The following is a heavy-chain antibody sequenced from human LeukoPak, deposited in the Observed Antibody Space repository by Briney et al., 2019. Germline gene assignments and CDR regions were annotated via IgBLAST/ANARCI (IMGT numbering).Heavy chain of an antibody. CDR3: AKRHTYYYDSSGYPFDAFDI. V-gene: IGHV4-59*01. CDR1: GGSISSYY. CDR2: IYYSGST. D-gene: IGHD3-22*01. Sequence: SETLSLTCTVSGGSISSYYWSWIRQPPGKGLEWIGYIYYSGSTNYNPSLKSRVTISVDTSKNQFTLKLSSVTAADTAVYYCAKRHTYYYDSSGYPFDAFDIWGQGTMVTVSS. J-gene: IGHJ3*02.